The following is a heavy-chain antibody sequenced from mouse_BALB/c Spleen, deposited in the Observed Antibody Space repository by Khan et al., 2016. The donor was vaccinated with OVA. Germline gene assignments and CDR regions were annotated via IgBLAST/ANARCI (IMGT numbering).Heavy chain of an antibody. CDR2: MSSGSSTI. V-gene: IGHV5-17*02. CDR3: ARSGGNFHWYFDV. Sequence: EVQRVESGGGLVQPGGSRKLSCAASGFSFSSFGMHWVRQAPKKGLEWVAYMSSGSSTIYYVDTVKGRFTISRDNPKNTLFLHMTSLRSEYTAMYYEARSGGNFHWYFDVWGAGTSVTVSS. CDR1: GFSFSSFG. J-gene: IGHJ1*01. D-gene: IGHD2-1*01.